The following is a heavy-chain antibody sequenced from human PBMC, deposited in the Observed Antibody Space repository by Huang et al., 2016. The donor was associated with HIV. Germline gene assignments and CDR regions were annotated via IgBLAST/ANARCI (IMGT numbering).Heavy chain of an antibody. CDR1: GFSFSDSG. Sequence: QVQLVESGGGVVEPGRSLRVSCAASGFSFSDSGLHWVRQAPGKGLEWVAVISYDGRNKFYAASVKGRFTISRDNSKNTVYLQMNSLRAGDTAVYYCAKDRRAYYYGSGIEYWGQGARVTVSS. V-gene: IGHV3-30*18. J-gene: IGHJ4*02. CDR2: ISYDGRNK. CDR3: AKDRRAYYYGSGIEY. D-gene: IGHD3-10*01.